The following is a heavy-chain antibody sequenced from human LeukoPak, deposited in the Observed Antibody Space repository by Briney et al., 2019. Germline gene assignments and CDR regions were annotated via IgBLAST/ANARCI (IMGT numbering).Heavy chain of an antibody. CDR1: GLTFSRYW. CDR3: ATDKPWAPYSGGWAMGGGFDQ. D-gene: IGHD6-19*01. Sequence: GGSLRLSCAASGLTFSRYWMTWFRQAPGKGLEWVAVISYDGSNKYYADSVKGRFTISRDNSENTLFLHMISLRPEDTALYFCATDKPWAPYSGGWAMGGGFDQWGQGTLVTVSS. CDR2: ISYDGSNK. V-gene: IGHV3-30-3*01. J-gene: IGHJ4*02.